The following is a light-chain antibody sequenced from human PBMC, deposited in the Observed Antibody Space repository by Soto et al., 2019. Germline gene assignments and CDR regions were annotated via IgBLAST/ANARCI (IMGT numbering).Light chain of an antibody. Sequence: EIVLTQSPGTLSLSPGERATLSCRASQSVRDSLAWYQQKPGQAPRLLLYHASYRVTGIPDRFSGSGSGTDFTLTISRLEPEDFAVYCCQQYGGSPGTFGQGTTVEVK. V-gene: IGKV3-20*01. CDR1: QSVRDS. J-gene: IGKJ1*01. CDR3: QQYGGSPGT. CDR2: HAS.